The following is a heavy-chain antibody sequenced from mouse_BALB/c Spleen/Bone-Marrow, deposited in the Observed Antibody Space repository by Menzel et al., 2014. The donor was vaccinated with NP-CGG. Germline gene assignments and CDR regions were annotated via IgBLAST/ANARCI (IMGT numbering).Heavy chain of an antibody. D-gene: IGHD1-1*01. CDR3: APYYYGRWFAN. J-gene: IGHJ3*01. V-gene: IGHV14-3*02. Sequence: VQLQQSGAELAKPGASVKLSCTASGFNIKDTYMHWVKQRPEQGLEWIGRIDPANGNIKYDPKFQGKATITADTSSNTAFLQLSSLTSEDTAVYCCAPYYYGRWFANWGQGTLVTVSA. CDR2: IDPANGNI. CDR1: GFNIKDTY.